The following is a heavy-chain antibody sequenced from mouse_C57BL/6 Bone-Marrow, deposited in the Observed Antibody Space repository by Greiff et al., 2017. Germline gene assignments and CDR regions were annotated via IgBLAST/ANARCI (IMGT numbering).Heavy chain of an antibody. Sequence: EVKLMESGGGLVKPGGSLKLSCAASGFTFSDYGMHWVRQAPEQGLEWVAYISSGSSTIYYAATVKGRFTISRANTKNTLFLQMTSLRSEDTAMYYCARNYSNYEALTYWGQGTLVTVSA. J-gene: IGHJ3*01. V-gene: IGHV5-17*01. D-gene: IGHD2-5*01. CDR3: ARNYSNYEALTY. CDR2: ISSGSSTI. CDR1: GFTFSDYG.